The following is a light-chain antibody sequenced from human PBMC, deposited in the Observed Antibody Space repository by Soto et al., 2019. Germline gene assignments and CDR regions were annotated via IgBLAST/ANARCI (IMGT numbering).Light chain of an antibody. V-gene: IGKV3-20*01. CDR2: GAS. CDR3: QQYGSATYT. Sequence: EIVLTQSPGTLSLSPGERATLSCRASQSVSSSYLAWYQQKPGQAPRLLIYGASSRATGIPDRFSGSGSGTDFTLTISRLEPEDFEVSYCQQYGSATYTFGQGTKLEIK. J-gene: IGKJ2*01. CDR1: QSVSSSY.